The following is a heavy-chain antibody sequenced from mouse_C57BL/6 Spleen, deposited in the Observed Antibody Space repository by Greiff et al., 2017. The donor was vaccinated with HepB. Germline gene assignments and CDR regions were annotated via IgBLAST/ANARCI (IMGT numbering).Heavy chain of an antibody. V-gene: IGHV1-9*01. Sequence: LVEPGASVKLSCKATGYTFTGYWIEWVKQRPGHGLEWIGEILPGSGSTNYNEKFKGKATFTADTSSNTAYMQLSSLTTEDSAIYYCASTDPTDYDRYFDVWGTGTTVTVSS. CDR2: ILPGSGST. J-gene: IGHJ1*03. D-gene: IGHD2-4*01. CDR1: GYTFTGYW. CDR3: ASTDPTDYDRYFDV.